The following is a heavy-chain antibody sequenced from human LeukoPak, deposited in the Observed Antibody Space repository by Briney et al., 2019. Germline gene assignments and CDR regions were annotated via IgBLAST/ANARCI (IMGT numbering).Heavy chain of an antibody. V-gene: IGHV1-18*01. Sequence: GASVKVSCKASGYTFTSYGISWVRQAPGQGLEWMGWISPYNGNTNYAQKLQGRVTITTDTSTSTAYMELRSLRSEDTAVYYCARRYYDCWSGSPLDFDYWGQGTLVTVSS. J-gene: IGHJ4*02. D-gene: IGHD3-3*01. CDR1: GYTFTSYG. CDR3: ARRYYDCWSGSPLDFDY. CDR2: ISPYNGNT.